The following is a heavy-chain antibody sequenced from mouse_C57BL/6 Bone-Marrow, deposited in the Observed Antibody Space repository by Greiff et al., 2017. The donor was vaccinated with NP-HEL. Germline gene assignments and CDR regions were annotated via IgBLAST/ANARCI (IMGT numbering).Heavy chain of an antibody. CDR1: GYTFTSYG. Sequence: VQLQQSGAELARPGASVKLSCKASGYTFTSYGISWVKQRTGQGLEWIGEIYPRSGNTYYNEKFKGKATLTADKSSSTAYMELRSLTSEDSAVYFCARLGTPAWFAYWGQGTLVTVSA. CDR3: ARLGTPAWFAY. J-gene: IGHJ3*01. D-gene: IGHD2-14*01. CDR2: IYPRSGNT. V-gene: IGHV1-81*01.